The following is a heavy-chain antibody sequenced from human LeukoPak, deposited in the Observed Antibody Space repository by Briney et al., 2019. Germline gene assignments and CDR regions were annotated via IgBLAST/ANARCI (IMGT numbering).Heavy chain of an antibody. CDR2: ISGSGGST. V-gene: IGHV3-23*01. Sequence: PRGSLRLSSAASGFTFSSNGMSWVRPAPGKGLEWVSAISGSGGSTYYADSVKGRFTISTDNSKNTLYLQMNSLRAEDTAVYYCAKDRGVVVIKAFDYWGQGTLVTVSS. CDR1: GFTFSSNG. J-gene: IGHJ4*02. D-gene: IGHD3-22*01. CDR3: AKDRGVVVIKAFDY.